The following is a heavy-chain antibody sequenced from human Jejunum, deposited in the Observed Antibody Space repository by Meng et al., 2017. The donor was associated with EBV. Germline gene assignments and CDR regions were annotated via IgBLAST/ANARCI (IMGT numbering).Heavy chain of an antibody. CDR3: ARVAFSYTTRSLDS. D-gene: IGHD3-16*02. V-gene: IGHV4-34*02. Sequence: QWGAGLLKPSETLSLTCAVYRGSFSGYYWRWIRQHPGKGLEWIGEINHSGSTNYNPSLRSRVTISVETSKNQFSLRLNSVTAADTAVYYCARVAFSYTTRSLDSWGQGTLVTVSS. CDR2: INHSGST. J-gene: IGHJ4*02. CDR1: RGSFSGYY.